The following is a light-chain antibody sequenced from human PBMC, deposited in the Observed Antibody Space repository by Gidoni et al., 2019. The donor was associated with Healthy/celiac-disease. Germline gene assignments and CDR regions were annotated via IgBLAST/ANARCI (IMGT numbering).Light chain of an antibody. V-gene: IGLV1-40*01. Sequence: QSVLTQPPSVSGAPGQRVPISCTGSSSNIGAGYDVHWYQQLPGTAPKLLIYGNSNRPSGVPDRFPGSKSGTSASLAITGLQAEDEADYYCQSYDSRLSGSRVFGGGTKLTVL. CDR1: SSNIGAGYD. J-gene: IGLJ2*01. CDR2: GNS. CDR3: QSYDSRLSGSRV.